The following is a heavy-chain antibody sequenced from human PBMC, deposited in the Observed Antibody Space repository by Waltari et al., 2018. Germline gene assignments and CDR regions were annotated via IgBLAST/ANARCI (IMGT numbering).Heavy chain of an antibody. CDR2: ISSSSSYI. CDR3: ARDRGGSGFYYYYMDV. J-gene: IGHJ6*03. CDR1: GFTFSSYS. D-gene: IGHD3-10*01. V-gene: IGHV3-21*01. Sequence: EVQLVESGGGLVKPGGSLSLSCAASGFTFSSYSMNWVRQAPGKGLEWVSSISSSSSYIYYADSVKGRFTISRDNAKNSLYLQMNSLRAEDTAVYYCARDRGGSGFYYYYMDVWGKGTTVTISS.